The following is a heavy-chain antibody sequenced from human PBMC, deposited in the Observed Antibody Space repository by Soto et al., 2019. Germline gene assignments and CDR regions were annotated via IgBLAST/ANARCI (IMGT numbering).Heavy chain of an antibody. V-gene: IGHV4-59*08. Sequence: SETLSLTCTVSGGSISSYYWSWIRQPPGKGLEWIGYIYYSGSTNYNPSLKSRVTISVDTSKNQFSLKLSSVTAADTAVYYCARLPVVVAAHYYYYMDVWGKGTTVTVSS. J-gene: IGHJ6*03. CDR1: GGSISSYY. CDR2: IYYSGST. CDR3: ARLPVVVAAHYYYYMDV. D-gene: IGHD2-15*01.